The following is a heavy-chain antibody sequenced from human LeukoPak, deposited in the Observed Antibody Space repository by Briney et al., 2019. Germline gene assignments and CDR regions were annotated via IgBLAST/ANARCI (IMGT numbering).Heavy chain of an antibody. V-gene: IGHV3-43*02. CDR1: GFTFDDYA. D-gene: IGHD3-16*01. J-gene: IGHJ3*02. Sequence: GGSLRLSCAASGFTFDDYAMHWVRQAPGKGLEWVSLISGDGGSTYYADSVKGRFTISRDNSKNSLYLQMNSLRTEGTALYYCAKDTMIDAFDIWGQGTMVTVSS. CDR3: AKDTMIDAFDI. CDR2: ISGDGGST.